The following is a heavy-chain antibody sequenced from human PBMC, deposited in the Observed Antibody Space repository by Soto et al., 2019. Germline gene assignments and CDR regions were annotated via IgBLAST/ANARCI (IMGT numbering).Heavy chain of an antibody. Sequence: PGGSLRLSCAASGFTFPDYALTWFRLPPGRGLEWVGFIRSKVYGETTEYAASVKGRFTFSRDDSGSIAYLQMTSLKAEDTAVYYCTTAAVTSRYYFYTLDVWGQGTTVTVS. CDR1: GFTFPDYA. J-gene: IGHJ6*02. D-gene: IGHD2-2*01. V-gene: IGHV3-49*03. CDR3: TTAAVTSRYYFYTLDV. CDR2: IRSKVYGETT.